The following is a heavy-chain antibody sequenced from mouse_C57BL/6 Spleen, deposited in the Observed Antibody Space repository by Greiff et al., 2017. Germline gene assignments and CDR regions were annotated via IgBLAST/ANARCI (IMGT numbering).Heavy chain of an antibody. D-gene: IGHD1-1*01. Sequence: VQLQQSGPELVKPGASVQISCKASGYTFTDYYMNWVKQSHGKSLEWIGDINPNNGGTSYNQKFKGKATLTVDKSSSTAYLELRSLTSEDSAVYYCARAGSSPWFAYWGQGTLVTVSA. V-gene: IGHV1-26*01. CDR3: ARAGSSPWFAY. CDR1: GYTFTDYY. CDR2: INPNNGGT. J-gene: IGHJ3*01.